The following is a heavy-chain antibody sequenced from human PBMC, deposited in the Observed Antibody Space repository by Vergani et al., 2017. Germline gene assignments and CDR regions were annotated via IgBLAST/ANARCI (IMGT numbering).Heavy chain of an antibody. D-gene: IGHD1-7*01. V-gene: IGHV4-4*07. CDR3: ARGTRAPYYYYYYMDV. J-gene: IGHJ6*03. CDR2: IYTSGST. CDR1: GGSISSYY. Sequence: QVQLQESGPGLVKPSETLSLTCTVSGGSISSYYWSWIRQPAGKGLEWIGRIYTSGSTNYNPSLKSRVTMSVDTSKNQFSLKLSSVTAADTAVYYCARGTRAPYYYYYYMDVWGKGTTVTVSS.